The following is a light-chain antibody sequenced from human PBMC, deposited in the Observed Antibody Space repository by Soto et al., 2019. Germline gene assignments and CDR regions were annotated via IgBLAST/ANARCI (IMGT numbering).Light chain of an antibody. Sequence: DIQMTQSPSTLSASVGDRVTITCRASQSISNWLAWYQQKPGKAPKLLIHDASSLQSGVPSRFSGSGSGTEFTLTINTLQPDDFATYCCQQYNTYSRTFGQGTKVEIK. J-gene: IGKJ1*01. V-gene: IGKV1-5*01. CDR3: QQYNTYSRT. CDR1: QSISNW. CDR2: DAS.